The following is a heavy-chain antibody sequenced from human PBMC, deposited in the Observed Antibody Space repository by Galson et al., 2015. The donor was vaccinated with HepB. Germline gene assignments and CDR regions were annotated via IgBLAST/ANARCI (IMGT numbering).Heavy chain of an antibody. CDR2: ISSSSDYI. V-gene: IGHV3-21*01. CDR3: TTKTSGTYPFDY. J-gene: IGHJ4*02. D-gene: IGHD1-26*01. Sequence: SLRLSCAASGFTFSSCSMNWVRQAPGKGLEWVSSISSSSDYIFYAGSVKGRFSISRDNGKNSVFLQMNSLRAEDTAVYYCTTKTSGTYPFDYWGQGTLVTVSS. CDR1: GFTFSSCS.